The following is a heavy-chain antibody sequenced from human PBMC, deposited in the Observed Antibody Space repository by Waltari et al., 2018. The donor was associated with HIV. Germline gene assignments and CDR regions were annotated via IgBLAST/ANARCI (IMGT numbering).Heavy chain of an antibody. V-gene: IGHV4-38-2*01. D-gene: IGHD2-15*01. J-gene: IGHJ4*02. CDR1: GYSISSGYY. CDR2: IYHSGST. CDR3: ARIPRGSVLFFDY. Sequence: QVQLQESGPGLVKPSETLSLTCAVSGYSISSGYYWGWIRQPPGKGLEWIGSIYHSGSTYYNPSLKSRVTISVDTSKNQFSLKLSSVTAADTAVYYCARIPRGSVLFFDYWGQGTLVTVSS.